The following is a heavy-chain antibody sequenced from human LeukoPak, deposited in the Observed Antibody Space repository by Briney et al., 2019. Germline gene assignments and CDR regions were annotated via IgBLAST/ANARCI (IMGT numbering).Heavy chain of an antibody. CDR1: GFTFSDYY. CDR3: ARDSFSSAAPDY. J-gene: IGHJ4*02. D-gene: IGHD6-13*01. V-gene: IGHV3-11*01. CDR2: ISSSGNTI. Sequence: GGSLRLSCAASGFTFSDYYMSWIRQAPGKGLEWVSYISSSGNTIYYTDSVKGRFTISRDNAKNSVDLQMNSLRAEDTAVYYCARDSFSSAAPDYWGQGTLVTVSS.